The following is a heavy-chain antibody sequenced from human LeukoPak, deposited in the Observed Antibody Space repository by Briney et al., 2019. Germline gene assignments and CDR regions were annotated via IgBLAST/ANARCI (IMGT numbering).Heavy chain of an antibody. CDR2: ISGSGGST. Sequence: QPGGSLRLSCAPSGFTFSSYDMSWVRQAPGKGLEWVSGISGSGGSTYYADSVKGRFTISRDSSKNTLYLQMNSLRADDTAVYFCANGASSGYSQLDYWGQGTLVTVSS. J-gene: IGHJ4*02. CDR1: GFTFSSYD. V-gene: IGHV3-23*01. D-gene: IGHD3-22*01. CDR3: ANGASSGYSQLDY.